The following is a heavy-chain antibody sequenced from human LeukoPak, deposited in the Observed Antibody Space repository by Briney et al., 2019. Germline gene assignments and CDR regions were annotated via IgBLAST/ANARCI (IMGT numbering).Heavy chain of an antibody. CDR1: GFTLSTYG. Sequence: PGGSLRLSCAAYGFTLSTYGMHWVRQAPGKGLEWVAMISYDGNSKQYADLVKGRFTISRDNSKNTLYLQMNSLRTEDTAVYYCARTQYSSSFDYWGQGTLVTVSS. V-gene: IGHV3-30*03. CDR2: ISYDGNSK. CDR3: ARTQYSSSFDY. D-gene: IGHD6-13*01. J-gene: IGHJ4*02.